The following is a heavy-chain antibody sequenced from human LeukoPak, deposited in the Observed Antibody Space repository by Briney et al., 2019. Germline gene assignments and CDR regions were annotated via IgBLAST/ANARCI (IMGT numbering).Heavy chain of an antibody. CDR1: GGSFSGYY. J-gene: IGHJ6*03. V-gene: IGHV4-34*01. D-gene: IGHD2-2*01. CDR3: ARVQIVVVPAAIHYYYYYMDV. CDR2: INHSGST. Sequence: KPSETLSLTCAVYGGSFSGYYWSWIRQPPGKGLEWIGEINHSGSTNYNPSLKSRVTISVDTSKNQFSLKLSSVTAADTAVYYCARVQIVVVPAAIHYYYYYMDVWGKGTTVTVSS.